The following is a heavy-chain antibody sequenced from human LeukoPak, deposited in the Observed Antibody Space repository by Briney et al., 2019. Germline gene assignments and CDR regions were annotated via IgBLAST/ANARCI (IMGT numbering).Heavy chain of an antibody. CDR3: ARDRTGTYYYYMDV. D-gene: IGHD1-1*01. CDR2: FDPEDGET. CDR1: GYTLSELS. V-gene: IGHV1-24*01. J-gene: IGHJ6*03. Sequence: GASVKVSCKVSGYTLSELSMHWVRQAPGKGLEWMGGFDPEDGETVYAQKFQGRVTMTEDTSTDTAFMELSRLRSEDTAVYYCARDRTGTYYYYMDVWGKGTTVTVSS.